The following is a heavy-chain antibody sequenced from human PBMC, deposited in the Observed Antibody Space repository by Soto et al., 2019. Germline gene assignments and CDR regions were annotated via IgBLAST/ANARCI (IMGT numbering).Heavy chain of an antibody. CDR2: INPNSGGT. D-gene: IGHD3-10*01. V-gene: IGHV1-2*04. CDR1: GYTFTGYY. CDR3: ARDRPAPVYGSGSYYRPLDY. J-gene: IGHJ4*02. Sequence: ASVKVSCKASGYTFTGYYMHWVRQAPGQGLEWMGWINPNSGGTNYAQKFQGWVTMTRDTSISTAYMELSRLRSDDTAVYYCARDRPAPVYGSGSYYRPLDYWGQGTLVTAPQ.